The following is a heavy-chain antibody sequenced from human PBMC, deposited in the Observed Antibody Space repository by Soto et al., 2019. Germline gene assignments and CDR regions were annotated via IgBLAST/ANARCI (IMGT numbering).Heavy chain of an antibody. D-gene: IGHD6-13*01. V-gene: IGHV3-21*01. Sequence: EVQLVESGGGLVKPGGSLRLSCAASGFTFSSYSMNWVRQAPGKGLEWVSSISSSSSYIYYADSVKGRFTISRDNAKNSRNLQMNSLRAEDTAVYYCARSADSKLSSSSQFGYYYYMDVWGKGTTVTVSS. CDR2: ISSSSSYI. CDR3: ARSADSKLSSSSQFGYYYYMDV. J-gene: IGHJ6*03. CDR1: GFTFSSYS.